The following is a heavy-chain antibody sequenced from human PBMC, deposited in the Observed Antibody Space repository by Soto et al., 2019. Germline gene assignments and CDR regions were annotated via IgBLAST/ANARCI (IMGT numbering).Heavy chain of an antibody. D-gene: IGHD3-3*01. J-gene: IGHJ6*03. Sequence: GGSLRLSCTASGFTFGDYAMSWFRQAPGKGLEWVGFIRSKAYGGTTEYAASVKGRFTISRDDSKSIAYLQMNSLKTEDTAVYYCTRDGMEWLPHYYYYYYMDVWGKGTTVTVSS. V-gene: IGHV3-49*03. CDR3: TRDGMEWLPHYYYYYYMDV. CDR1: GFTFGDYA. CDR2: IRSKAYGGTT.